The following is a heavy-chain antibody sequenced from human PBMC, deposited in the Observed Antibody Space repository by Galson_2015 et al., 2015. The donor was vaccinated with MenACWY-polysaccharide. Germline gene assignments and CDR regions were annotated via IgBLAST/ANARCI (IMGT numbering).Heavy chain of an antibody. D-gene: IGHD6-19*01. J-gene: IGHJ4*02. CDR1: GFTFSSYA. CDR3: ATLGSGWFTYSGH. V-gene: IGHV3-23*01. Sequence: SLRLSCAASGFTFSSYAMSWVRQAPGKGLEWVTGISASAATTYYADSVKGRFIISRDNTKNTMYLQMNSVTPEDTAIYYCATLGSGWFTYSGHWGQGTLVTVSS. CDR2: ISASAATT.